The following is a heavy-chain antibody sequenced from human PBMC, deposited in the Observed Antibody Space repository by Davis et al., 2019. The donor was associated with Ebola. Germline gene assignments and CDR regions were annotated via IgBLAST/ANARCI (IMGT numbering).Heavy chain of an antibody. D-gene: IGHD4-17*01. CDR1: GGSISSSNW. V-gene: IGHV4-4*02. J-gene: IGHJ3*02. CDR3: ARVGTTPYHDAFDI. CDR2: IYHSGST. Sequence: MPSETLSLTCAVSGGSISSSNWWSWVRQPPGKGLEWIGEIYHSGSTNYNPSLKSRVTISVGKSKNQFSLKLSSVTAADTAVYYCARVGTTPYHDAFDIWGQGTMVTVSS.